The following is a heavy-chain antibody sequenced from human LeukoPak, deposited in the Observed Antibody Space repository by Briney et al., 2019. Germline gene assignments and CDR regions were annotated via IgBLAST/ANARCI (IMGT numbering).Heavy chain of an antibody. CDR1: GFTFSDYY. D-gene: IGHD3-3*01. CDR2: ISSSGSTI. CDR3: ARDAYYDFPFDY. Sequence: PGGSLRLSCAASGFTFSDYYMSWIRQAPGKGLEGVSYISSSGSTIYYADSVKGRFTISRDNAKNSLYLQMNSLRAEDTAVYYCARDAYYDFPFDYWGQGTLVTVSS. V-gene: IGHV3-11*04. J-gene: IGHJ4*02.